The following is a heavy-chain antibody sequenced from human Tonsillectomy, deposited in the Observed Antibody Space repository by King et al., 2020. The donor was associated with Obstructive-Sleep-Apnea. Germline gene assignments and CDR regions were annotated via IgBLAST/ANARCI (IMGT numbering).Heavy chain of an antibody. Sequence: VQLVESGAEVKKPGASVKVSCKASGYTFTGYHIHWVRQAPGHGLEWMGWINPNSGATYYAQTFQGRVTMTRDTSISTAYMELSRLRSDDTAVYYCATVAVATATYYFDYWGQGTLVTVSS. CDR2: INPNSGAT. D-gene: IGHD4-17*01. J-gene: IGHJ4*02. CDR1: GYTFTGYH. CDR3: ATVAVATATYYFDY. V-gene: IGHV1-2*02.